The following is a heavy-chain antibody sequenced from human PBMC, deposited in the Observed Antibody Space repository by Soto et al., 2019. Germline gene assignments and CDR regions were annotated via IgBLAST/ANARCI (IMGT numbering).Heavy chain of an antibody. V-gene: IGHV5-10-1*01. D-gene: IGHD3-9*01. CDR2: IDPSDSYA. CDR3: ARHCYDILTGYYSVLDY. Sequence: PGESLKISCKGSGYSFTSYWISWVRQMPGKGLEWMGRIDPSDSYANYSPSFQGHVTISADKSISTAYLQWSSLKASDTAMYYCARHCYDILTGYYSVLDYWGQGTLVTVSS. J-gene: IGHJ4*02. CDR1: GYSFTSYW.